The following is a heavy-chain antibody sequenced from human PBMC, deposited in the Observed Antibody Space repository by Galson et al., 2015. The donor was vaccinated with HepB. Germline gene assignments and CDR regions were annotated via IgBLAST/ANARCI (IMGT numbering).Heavy chain of an antibody. Sequence: SLRLSCAASGFTFSTYGTSWVRQAPGKGLEWVSAISGSGGSRNYADSVKGRFTISRDNSKNTVYLQMNSLRAEDTAVYYCAKVSGSYFLEYWGQGTLVTVSS. CDR2: ISGSGGSR. V-gene: IGHV3-23*01. D-gene: IGHD1-26*01. CDR3: AKVSGSYFLEY. J-gene: IGHJ4*02. CDR1: GFTFSTYG.